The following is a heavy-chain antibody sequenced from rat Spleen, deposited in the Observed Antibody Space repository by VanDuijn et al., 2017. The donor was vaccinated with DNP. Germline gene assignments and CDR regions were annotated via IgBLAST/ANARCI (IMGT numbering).Heavy chain of an antibody. V-gene: IGHV5-25*01. CDR3: VRWYNSGYYFDY. J-gene: IGHJ2*01. CDR2: ISTSGGNT. D-gene: IGHD4-3*01. Sequence: EVQLVESGGGLVHPGRSLKFSCAASGFIFSNYDMVWVRQAPTKGLEWVASISTSGGNTYYRDSVKGRFTISRDNAKSTLYLQMNSLRSEDMATYYCVRWYNSGYYFDYWGQGVMVTVSS. CDR1: GFIFSNYD.